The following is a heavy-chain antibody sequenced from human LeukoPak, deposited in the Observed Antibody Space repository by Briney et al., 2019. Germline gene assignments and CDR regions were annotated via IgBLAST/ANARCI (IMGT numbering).Heavy chain of an antibody. Sequence: SETLSLTCAVYGGSFSGYYWSWIRQPPGKGLEWIGSIYYSGSTYYNPSLKSRVTISVDTSKDQFSLKLSSVTAADTAVYYCARHRSGNYGLKYYFDYWGQGTLVTVSS. J-gene: IGHJ4*02. CDR2: IYYSGST. CDR3: ARHRSGNYGLKYYFDY. D-gene: IGHD1-26*01. CDR1: GGSFSGYY. V-gene: IGHV4-34*01.